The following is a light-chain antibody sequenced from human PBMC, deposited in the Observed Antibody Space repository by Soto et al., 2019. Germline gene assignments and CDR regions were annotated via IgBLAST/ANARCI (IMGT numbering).Light chain of an antibody. CDR3: QQYGSSPRT. CDR1: QSVRSSY. CDR2: AAS. J-gene: IGKJ1*01. Sequence: MQSPDTLSLSPGESATLSCRASQSVRSSYLAWYQQTPGQTPRLLIYAASSRATGIPDRFSGSGSGTDFSLTISRLEAEDFAVYYCQQYGSSPRTFGQGTKVDIK. V-gene: IGKV3-20*01.